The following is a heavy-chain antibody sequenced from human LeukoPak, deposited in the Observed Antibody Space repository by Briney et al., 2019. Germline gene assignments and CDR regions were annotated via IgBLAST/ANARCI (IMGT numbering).Heavy chain of an antibody. Sequence: GGSLRLSCAASGFTFSTYWMHWVRHAPGKGLVWVSRINSDESSTTYADSVKGRFTISRDNAKNTLYLQMNSLRAEDTAVYYCARVGVATIDPEDYYYYYGMDVWGKGTTVTVSS. V-gene: IGHV3-74*01. CDR3: ARVGVATIDPEDYYYYYGMDV. D-gene: IGHD5-12*01. CDR1: GFTFSTYW. J-gene: IGHJ6*04. CDR2: INSDESST.